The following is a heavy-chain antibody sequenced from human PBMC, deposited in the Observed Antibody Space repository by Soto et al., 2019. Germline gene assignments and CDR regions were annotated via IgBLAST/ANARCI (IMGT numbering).Heavy chain of an antibody. CDR3: ARDPKLVVVVAATCWFDP. D-gene: IGHD2-15*01. CDR1: GYTFTDYY. J-gene: IGHJ5*02. CDR2: INPNSGGT. V-gene: IGHV1-2*02. Sequence: ASVKVSCKASGYTFTDYYVHWVRQAPGQGLEWMGWINPNSGGTKSAQKFQGRVTMTRDTSISTAYMELSRLRSDDTAVYYCARDPKLVVVVAATCWFDPWGKGTLVTV.